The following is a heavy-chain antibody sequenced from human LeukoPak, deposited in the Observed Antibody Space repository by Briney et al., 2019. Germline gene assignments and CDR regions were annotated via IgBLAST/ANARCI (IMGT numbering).Heavy chain of an antibody. D-gene: IGHD6-13*01. CDR3: ARDLTAAGSEFDY. Sequence: ASVKVSCKASGYTFTSYYMHWVRQAPGQGLEWMGIINPSGGSTSYAQKFQGSVTMTRDMSTSTVYMELSSLRSEDTAVYYCARDLTAAGSEFDYWGQGTLVTVSP. CDR2: INPSGGST. CDR1: GYTFTSYY. J-gene: IGHJ4*02. V-gene: IGHV1-46*01.